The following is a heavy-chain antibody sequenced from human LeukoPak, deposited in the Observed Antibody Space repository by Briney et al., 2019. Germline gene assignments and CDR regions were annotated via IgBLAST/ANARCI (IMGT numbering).Heavy chain of an antibody. CDR2: INSDGSST. D-gene: IGHD2-2*01. CDR3: ATKYCSSVSCYYDY. V-gene: IGHV3-74*01. J-gene: IGHJ4*02. Sequence: GGPLRLSFAASGFTFSSYWMHWVRQAPGKGLLWVSRINSDGSSTGYADSVKGRFTISRDNAKNTLYLQMNSLRAEDTAVYYCATKYCSSVSCYYDYWGQGTLVTVSS. CDR1: GFTFSSYW.